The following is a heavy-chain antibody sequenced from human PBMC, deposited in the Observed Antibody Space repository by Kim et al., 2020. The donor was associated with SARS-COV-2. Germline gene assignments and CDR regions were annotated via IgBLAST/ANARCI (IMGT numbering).Heavy chain of an antibody. V-gene: IGHV4-38-2*02. CDR3: ARDQNGMDV. Sequence: SETLSLTCTVSGYSISSGYYWGWIRQPPGKGLEWIGSIYHSGSTYYNPSLKSRVTISVDTSKNQFSLKLSSVTAADTAVYYCARDQNGMDVWGQGTTVTV. J-gene: IGHJ6*02. CDR1: GYSISSGYY. CDR2: IYHSGST.